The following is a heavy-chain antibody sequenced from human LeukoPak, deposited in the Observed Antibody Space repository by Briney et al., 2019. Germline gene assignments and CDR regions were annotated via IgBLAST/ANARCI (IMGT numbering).Heavy chain of an antibody. CDR1: GFTFSSYA. CDR3: ASPAPEVVTAQEPYDAFDI. J-gene: IGHJ3*02. V-gene: IGHV3-23*01. D-gene: IGHD2-21*02. Sequence: GGSLRLSCAASGFTFSSYAMSWVRQAPGKGLERVSATSGSGGSTYYADSVKGRFTISRDNSKNTLYLQMNSLRAEDTAVYYCASPAPEVVTAQEPYDAFDIWGQGTMVTVSS. CDR2: TSGSGGST.